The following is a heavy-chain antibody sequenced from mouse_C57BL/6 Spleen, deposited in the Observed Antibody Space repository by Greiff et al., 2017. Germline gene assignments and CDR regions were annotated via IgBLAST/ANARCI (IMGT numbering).Heavy chain of an antibody. Sequence: VQLQQSGPGLVAPSQRLSITCTVSGFSLTSYGVHWVRQPPGKGLEWLVVIWSDGSTTYNSALKSRLSISKDNSKSQVFLKMNSLQTDDTAMYYCARHSLIYDGYRGYYFDYWGQGTTLTVSS. CDR1: GFSLTSYG. D-gene: IGHD2-3*01. V-gene: IGHV2-6-1*01. CDR2: IWSDGST. J-gene: IGHJ2*01. CDR3: ARHSLIYDGYRGYYFDY.